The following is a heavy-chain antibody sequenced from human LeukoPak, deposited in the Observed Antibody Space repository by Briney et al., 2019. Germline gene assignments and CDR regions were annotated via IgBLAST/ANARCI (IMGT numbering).Heavy chain of an antibody. CDR3: AKAGYYYDSSGYYPMGGAFDI. CDR2: ISGSGGST. D-gene: IGHD3-22*01. CDR1: GFTFSSYA. Sequence: GGSLRLSCAASGFTFSSYAMSWVRQAPGKGLEWVSVISGSGGSTYYADSVKGRFTISRDNSKNTLYLQMNSLRAEDTAVYYCAKAGYYYDSSGYYPMGGAFDIWGQGTMVTVSS. J-gene: IGHJ3*02. V-gene: IGHV3-23*01.